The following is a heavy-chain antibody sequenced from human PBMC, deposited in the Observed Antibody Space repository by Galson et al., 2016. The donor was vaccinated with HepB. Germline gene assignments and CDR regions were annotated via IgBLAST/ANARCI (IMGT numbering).Heavy chain of an antibody. Sequence: SETLSLTCGVYNGSLSSNYWSWIRQSPGKGLEWIGEINHSGTTNYNPSLKSRVTISLDTPKNQISLKLTSVTAADTALYYCAGLVFWSGYYAFDMWGPGTMVTVSS. V-gene: IGHV4-34*01. CDR1: NGSLSSNY. J-gene: IGHJ3*02. D-gene: IGHD3-3*01. CDR3: AGLVFWSGYYAFDM. CDR2: INHSGTT.